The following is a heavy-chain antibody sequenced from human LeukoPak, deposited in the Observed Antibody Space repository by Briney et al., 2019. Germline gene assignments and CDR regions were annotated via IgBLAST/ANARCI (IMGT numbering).Heavy chain of an antibody. Sequence: GESLKISCKGSGYSFTSYWIGWVRQMPGKGLEWMGIIYPGDSDTRYSPSFQGQVTISADKSISTAYLQWSSLKASDTAMYYCARHLGCTNYYDSSGAFLGIWGQGTMVTVSS. CDR1: GYSFTSYW. CDR3: ARHLGCTNYYDSSGAFLGI. V-gene: IGHV5-51*01. CDR2: IYPGDSDT. D-gene: IGHD3-22*01. J-gene: IGHJ3*02.